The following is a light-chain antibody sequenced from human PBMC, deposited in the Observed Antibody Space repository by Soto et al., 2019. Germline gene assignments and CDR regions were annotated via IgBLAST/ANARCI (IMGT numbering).Light chain of an antibody. CDR2: GAS. CDR3: QQYNSYSRT. V-gene: IGKV1-16*02. Sequence: DIQMTQSPSSLSASVGDRVTITCRASQGIANYLNWYQQKPGKAPNLLIYGASSLQSGVPSKFSGSGSGTEFTLTISSLQPDDFATYYCQQYNSYSRTFGQGTKVDIK. J-gene: IGKJ1*01. CDR1: QGIANY.